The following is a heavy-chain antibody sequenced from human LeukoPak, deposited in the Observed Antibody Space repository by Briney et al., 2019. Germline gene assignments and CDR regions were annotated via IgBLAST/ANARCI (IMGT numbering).Heavy chain of an antibody. V-gene: IGHV1-46*01. CDR1: GYTFTSYF. Sequence: GASVKVSCKASGYTFTSYFMHWVRQAPGQGLEWMGIINPSGGSTNYAQKLQGRVTMTTDTSTSTAYMELRSLRSDDTAVYYCARDSSSNYYYDSSGYSPDAFDIWGQGTMVTVSS. J-gene: IGHJ3*02. D-gene: IGHD3-22*01. CDR2: INPSGGST. CDR3: ARDSSSNYYYDSSGYSPDAFDI.